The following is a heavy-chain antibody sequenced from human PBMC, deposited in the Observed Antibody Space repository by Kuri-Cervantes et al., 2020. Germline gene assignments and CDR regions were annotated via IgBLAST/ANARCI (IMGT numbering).Heavy chain of an antibody. D-gene: IGHD4-17*01. Sequence: SETLSLTCSVSGGSISSSYYCGWIRQPPGKGLEWIGSVYYSVSTYYNPSLKSRVTISVDTSRNQFSLAITSVTAADTAMYYCARGSYDYGEPAHLDSWGQGTLVTVSS. J-gene: IGHJ4*02. CDR1: GGSISSSYY. V-gene: IGHV4-39*07. CDR3: ARGSYDYGEPAHLDS. CDR2: VYYSVST.